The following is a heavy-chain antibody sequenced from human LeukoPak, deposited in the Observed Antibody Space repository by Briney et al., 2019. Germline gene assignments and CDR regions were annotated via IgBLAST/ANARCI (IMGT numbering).Heavy chain of an antibody. Sequence: SETLSLTCTVSGGSISSYYWSWIRQPAGKGLEWIGRIYTSGSTNYNPSLKSRVTISVDTSNNQFSLKLSSVTAADTAVYYCACLTTADAFDIWGQGTMVTVSS. J-gene: IGHJ3*02. CDR1: GGSISSYY. CDR2: IYTSGST. V-gene: IGHV4-4*07. D-gene: IGHD3-22*01. CDR3: ACLTTADAFDI.